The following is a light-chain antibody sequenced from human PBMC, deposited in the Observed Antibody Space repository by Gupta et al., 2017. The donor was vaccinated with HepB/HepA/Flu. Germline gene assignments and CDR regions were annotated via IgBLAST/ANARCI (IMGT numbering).Light chain of an antibody. CDR2: GAS. Sequence: EIMMTQSPATLSVSPGERATLSCRASQSVSSNLAWYQRKPGQAPRLRTYGASARATGIPARFSGSGSGTKFSLTISSLQSEDSAVYYCQHHNNWPPDTFGQGTNLEIK. J-gene: IGKJ2*01. V-gene: IGKV3-15*01. CDR3: QHHNNWPPDT. CDR1: QSVSSN.